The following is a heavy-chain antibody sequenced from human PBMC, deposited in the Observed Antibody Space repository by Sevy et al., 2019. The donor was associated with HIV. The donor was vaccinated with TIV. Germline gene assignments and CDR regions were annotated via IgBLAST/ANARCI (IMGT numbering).Heavy chain of an antibody. D-gene: IGHD1-26*01. CDR3: ARDIGFRGKYYGF. CDR2: IYYSGST. J-gene: IGHJ4*02. CDR1: GGSISSGYYY. Sequence: SETRSLTCTVSGGSISSGYYYWSWIRQHPGKGLEWIGYIYYSGSTYYNPSLKSRVTISVDTSKNQFSLKLSSVTPADTAVYYCARDIGFRGKYYGFWGQGTLVTVSS. V-gene: IGHV4-31*03.